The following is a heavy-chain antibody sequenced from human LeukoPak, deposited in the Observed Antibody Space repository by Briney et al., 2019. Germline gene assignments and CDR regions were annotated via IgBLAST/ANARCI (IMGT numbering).Heavy chain of an antibody. V-gene: IGHV1-2*02. Sequence: ASVKVSCKASGYTFTGYYMHWVRQAPGQGLEWMGWINPNSGGTNYAQKFQGRVTMTRDTSISTAYMELSRLRSDDTAVCYCARGGVYYYDSSGYLWWGQGTLVTVSS. CDR3: ARGGVYYYDSSGYLW. J-gene: IGHJ4*02. D-gene: IGHD3-22*01. CDR2: INPNSGGT. CDR1: GYTFTGYY.